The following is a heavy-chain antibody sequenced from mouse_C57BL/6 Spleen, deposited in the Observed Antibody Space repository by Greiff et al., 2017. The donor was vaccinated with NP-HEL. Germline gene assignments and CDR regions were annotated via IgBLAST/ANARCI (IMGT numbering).Heavy chain of an antibody. CDR2: IDPEDGET. CDR1: GFNIKDYY. J-gene: IGHJ3*01. V-gene: IGHV14-2*01. CDR3: ARDYSNYEGY. Sequence: VQLQQSGAELVKPGASVKLSCTASGFNIKDYYMHWVKQRTEQGLEWIGRIDPEDGETKYAPKFPGKGTITADTSSNTAYLQLSSLTAEDTAVYYCARDYSNYEGYWGQGTLVTVSA. D-gene: IGHD2-5*01.